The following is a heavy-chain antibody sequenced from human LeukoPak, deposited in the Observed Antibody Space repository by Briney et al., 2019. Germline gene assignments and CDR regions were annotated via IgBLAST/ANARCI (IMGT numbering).Heavy chain of an antibody. CDR1: GSTFNTNA. CDR2: ISGRTGGT. V-gene: IGHV3-23*01. D-gene: IGHD5-12*01. Sequence: GGSLRLSCAASGSTFNTNAMSWVRQAPGKGLEWVSAISGRTGGTYYADSVKGRFTISRDNSKSTLYLQMDSLRAEDTAVYYCAKCGNSGCHLIDYWGQGTLVTVSS. CDR3: AKCGNSGCHLIDY. J-gene: IGHJ4*02.